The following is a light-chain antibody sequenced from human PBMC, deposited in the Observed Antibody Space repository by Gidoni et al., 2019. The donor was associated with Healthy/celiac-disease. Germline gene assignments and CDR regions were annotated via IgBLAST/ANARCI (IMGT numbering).Light chain of an antibody. V-gene: IGKV3-11*01. CDR2: DAS. CDR1: QSVSSY. Sequence: PGERATLSCRASQSVSSYLAWYQKKPGQAPRLLIYDASNRATGIPARFSGSGSGTDFTLTISSLEPEDFAVYYCQQRSNWPPVTFGQGTRLEIK. J-gene: IGKJ5*01. CDR3: QQRSNWPPVT.